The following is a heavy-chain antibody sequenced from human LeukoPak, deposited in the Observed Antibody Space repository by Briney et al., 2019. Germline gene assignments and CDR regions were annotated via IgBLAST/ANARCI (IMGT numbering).Heavy chain of an antibody. D-gene: IGHD2-2*01. V-gene: IGHV3-53*01. Sequence: GVSLRLSCAASGFTVSSSYMSGVRQAPGKGREWVSVIYSGGSGSTYYADSVKGRFTISRDNSKNTLNLQMNSLRAEDTAVYYCAHRKATSWAHDYWGQGTLVTVSS. J-gene: IGHJ4*02. CDR2: IYSGGSGST. CDR1: GFTVSSSY. CDR3: AHRKATSWAHDY.